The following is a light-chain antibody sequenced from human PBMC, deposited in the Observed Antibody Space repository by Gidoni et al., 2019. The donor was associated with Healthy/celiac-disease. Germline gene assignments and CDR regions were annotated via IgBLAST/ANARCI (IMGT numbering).Light chain of an antibody. J-gene: IGKJ2*01. CDR1: QSISTY. Sequence: DIQMTQSPSSLSASVGDRVTITCRASQSISTYLNWYQQKPGKAPKLLIYAASSLQSGVPSRISSGGSRANFTLTISSLQPENFTTYCCQQSNSTLVTFGQGTKLEIK. V-gene: IGKV1-39*01. CDR2: AAS. CDR3: QQSNSTLVT.